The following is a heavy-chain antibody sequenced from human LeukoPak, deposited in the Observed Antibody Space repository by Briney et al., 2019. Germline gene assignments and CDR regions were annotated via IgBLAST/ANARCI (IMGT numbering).Heavy chain of an antibody. CDR3: AKTASPIPQYYYYMDV. CDR2: ISGGGGST. V-gene: IGHV3-23*01. J-gene: IGHJ6*03. D-gene: IGHD2-2*01. Sequence: GGSLRLSCAASGFTFSNYAMNWVRQAPGKGLEWVSAISGGGGSTFYADSVKGRFTISRDDSKNTLHLQMNSLRADDTAVYYCAKTASPIPQYYYYMDVWGKGTTVTISS. CDR1: GFTFSNYA.